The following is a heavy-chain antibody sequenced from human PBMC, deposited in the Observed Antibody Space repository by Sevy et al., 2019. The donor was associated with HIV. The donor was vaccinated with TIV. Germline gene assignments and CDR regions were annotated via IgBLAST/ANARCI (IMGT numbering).Heavy chain of an antibody. CDR2: IYYNGHI. Sequence: SETLSLTCPVSGGSITSLYWNWIRQPPGKGLEWIANIYYNGHINYNPSLKSRVTLSLDTSKNQFSLRLSSVTAADTARYYCAGENAWGRGYSWGQRTLVTVSS. D-gene: IGHD1-26*01. CDR3: AGENAWGRGYS. J-gene: IGHJ4*02. V-gene: IGHV4-59*08. CDR1: GGSITSLY.